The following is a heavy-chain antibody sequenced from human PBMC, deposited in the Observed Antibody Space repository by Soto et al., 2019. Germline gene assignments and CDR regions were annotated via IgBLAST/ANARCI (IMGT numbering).Heavy chain of an antibody. CDR2: IIPIFDTA. D-gene: IGHD4-17*01. Sequence: QVQLVQSGAEVKKPGSSVKVSCKASGGTFSSYGISWVRQAPGQGLEWMGGIIPIFDTANYAQKFQGRVTITADESTSTAYMERSSLRSEYTAVYYCAGAPYYYGDYGGLDYWGQGTLVTVSS. CDR1: GGTFSSYG. V-gene: IGHV1-69*01. CDR3: AGAPYYYGDYGGLDY. J-gene: IGHJ4*02.